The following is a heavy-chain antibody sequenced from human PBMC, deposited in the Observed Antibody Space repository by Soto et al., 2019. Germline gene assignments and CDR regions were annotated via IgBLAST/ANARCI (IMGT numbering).Heavy chain of an antibody. CDR3: ARLSGGRSVYFDP. V-gene: IGHV4-30-2*01. CDR2: IYHSGST. CDR1: GGSISSGGYS. D-gene: IGHD2-8*02. J-gene: IGHJ5*02. Sequence: SETLSLTCAVSGGSISSGGYSWSWIRQPPGKGLEWIGYIYHSGSTYYNPSLKSRVTISVDRSKNQFSLKLSSVTAADTAVYFCARLSGGRSVYFDPWGQGILVTVSS.